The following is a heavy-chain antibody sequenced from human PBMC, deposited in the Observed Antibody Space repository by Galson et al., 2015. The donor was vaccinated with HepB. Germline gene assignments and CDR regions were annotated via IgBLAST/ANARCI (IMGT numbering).Heavy chain of an antibody. CDR3: AKDPQGGLVPAAPFDY. V-gene: IGHV3-30*04. CDR1: GFTFSSYA. Sequence: SLRLSCAASGFTFSSYAMHWVRQAPGKGLEWVAVISYDGSNKYYADSVKGRFTISRDNSKNTLYLQTNSLRAEDTAVYYCAKDPQGGLVPAAPFDYWGQGTLVTVSS. CDR2: ISYDGSNK. J-gene: IGHJ4*02. D-gene: IGHD2-2*01.